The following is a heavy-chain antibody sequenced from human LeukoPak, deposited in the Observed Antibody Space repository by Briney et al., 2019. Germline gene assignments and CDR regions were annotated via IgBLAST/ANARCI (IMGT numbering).Heavy chain of an antibody. D-gene: IGHD6-13*01. CDR2: IYSSGST. Sequence: SSETLSLTCTVSGGSISGYFCSWIWKSAGKGLELIGRIYSSGSTNYNPSFKSRVTMSVDTSNNQFSLKLNSVTAADTALYYCARELSSWPNWLDSWGQGTLVTVSS. J-gene: IGHJ5*01. CDR1: GGSISGYF. V-gene: IGHV4-4*07. CDR3: ARELSSWPNWLDS.